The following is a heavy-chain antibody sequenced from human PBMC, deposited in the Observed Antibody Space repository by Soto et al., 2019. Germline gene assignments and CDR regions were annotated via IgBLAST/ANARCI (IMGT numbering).Heavy chain of an antibody. Sequence: EVQLVESGGGLVQPGGSLRLSCAASGFTVSSYYMSWVRQAPGKGLEWVSVIYSAGSADFADSVKGRFTISRDNSKHTLYLQMSSLRADDTAVYYCARVHSSSYPYFDYWGQGTLVTVSS. D-gene: IGHD6-13*01. CDR3: ARVHSSSYPYFDY. CDR2: IYSAGSA. CDR1: GFTVSSYY. V-gene: IGHV3-66*01. J-gene: IGHJ4*02.